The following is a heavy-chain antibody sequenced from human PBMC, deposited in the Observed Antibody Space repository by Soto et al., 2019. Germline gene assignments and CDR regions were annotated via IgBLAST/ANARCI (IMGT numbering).Heavy chain of an antibody. D-gene: IGHD2-2*02. Sequence: RLSCGASGFTFSSYSINWVRQAPGKGLEWVSSISSSSSLIYYADSVKGRFTISRDNAKNSLYLQMNSLRAEDTAVYYCARDSTLTPGYCSNSCYNLDWWGQGTLETVSS. CDR1: GFTFSSYS. CDR3: ARDSTLTPGYCSNSCYNLDW. J-gene: IGHJ4*02. V-gene: IGHV3-21*01. CDR2: ISSSSSLI.